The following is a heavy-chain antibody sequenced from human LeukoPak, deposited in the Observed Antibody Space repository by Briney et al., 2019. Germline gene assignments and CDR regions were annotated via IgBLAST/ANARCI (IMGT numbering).Heavy chain of an antibody. CDR1: GFTFSSYW. CDR2: IKQDGSEK. V-gene: IGHV3-7*03. Sequence: GGSLRLSCAASGFTFSSYWMSWVRQAPGKGLEWVANIKQDGSEKYYVDSVKGRFTISRDNAKNSLYLQMNSLRAEDTAVYYCAKDEKPFMVRGSLGMDVWGQGTTVTVSS. J-gene: IGHJ6*02. D-gene: IGHD3-10*01. CDR3: AKDEKPFMVRGSLGMDV.